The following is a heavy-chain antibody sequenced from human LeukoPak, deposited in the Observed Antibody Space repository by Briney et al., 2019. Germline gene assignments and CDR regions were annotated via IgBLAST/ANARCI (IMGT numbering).Heavy chain of an antibody. Sequence: SETLSLTCAVYGGSFSTYYWSWIRQPPGKGLEWIGEINHSGSTNYNPSIKSRVTISVDTSKNQFSLKLSSVTAADTAVYYCARDRDIVVDRGWFDLWGQGTLVTVSS. CDR1: GGSFSTYY. CDR2: INHSGST. CDR3: ARDRDIVVDRGWFDL. D-gene: IGHD2-15*01. J-gene: IGHJ5*02. V-gene: IGHV4-34*01.